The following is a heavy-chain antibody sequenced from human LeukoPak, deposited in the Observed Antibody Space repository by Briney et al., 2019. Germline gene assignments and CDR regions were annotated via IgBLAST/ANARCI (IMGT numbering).Heavy chain of an antibody. J-gene: IGHJ4*02. V-gene: IGHV3-30-3*01. D-gene: IGHD3-10*01. CDR3: ARSKRITMVRGVIITLIPVFDY. CDR1: GFTFSSYS. Sequence: HTGGSLRLSCAASGFTFSSYSMHWVRLAPGKGLEWVAVISYDGINKYYADSVKGRFTISRDNSKNTLYLQMNSLRAEDTAVYYCARSKRITMVRGVIITLIPVFDYWGQGTLVTVSS. CDR2: ISYDGINK.